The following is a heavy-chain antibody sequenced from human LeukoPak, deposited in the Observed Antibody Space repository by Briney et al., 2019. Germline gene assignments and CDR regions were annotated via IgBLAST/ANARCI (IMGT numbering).Heavy chain of an antibody. D-gene: IGHD3-3*01. V-gene: IGHV1-8*01. CDR3: ARGLRYYDFWSGYLYTLSPYDY. CDR1: GYTFTIYD. Sequence: ASVNVSCTASGYTFTIYDINGVRQAPGPWLEWKGWMNPNSGNTGYAEKFEGRVTMTRTTSMSTAYMELSSLRSEDTAVYYCARGLRYYDFWSGYLYTLSPYDYWGQGTLVTVSS. CDR2: MNPNSGNT. J-gene: IGHJ4*02.